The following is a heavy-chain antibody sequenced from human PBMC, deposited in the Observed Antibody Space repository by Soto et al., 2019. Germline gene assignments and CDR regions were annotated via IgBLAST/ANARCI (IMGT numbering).Heavy chain of an antibody. Sequence: SETLSLTCTVSGGSISSSSYYWGWIRQPPGKGLEWIGSIYYSGSTYYNPSLKSRVTISVDTSKNQFSLKLSSVTAADTAVYYCARHTTTVTTTWFDPWGQGTQVTVSS. J-gene: IGHJ5*02. D-gene: IGHD4-17*01. CDR2: IYYSGST. CDR3: ARHTTTVTTTWFDP. V-gene: IGHV4-39*01. CDR1: GGSISSSSYY.